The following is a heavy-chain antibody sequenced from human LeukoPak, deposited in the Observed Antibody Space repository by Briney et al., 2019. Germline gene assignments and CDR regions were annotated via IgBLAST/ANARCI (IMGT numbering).Heavy chain of an antibody. CDR1: GGSISSGGYY. CDR3: ARGVVAATPNAFDI. CDR2: IYYSGST. V-gene: IGHV4-31*03. Sequence: SETLSLTCTVSGGSISSGGYYWSWIRQHPGKGLESIGYIYYSGSTYYNPSLKSRVTISVDTSKNQFSLKLSSVTAADTAVYYCARGVVAATPNAFDIWGQGTMVTVSS. D-gene: IGHD2-15*01. J-gene: IGHJ3*02.